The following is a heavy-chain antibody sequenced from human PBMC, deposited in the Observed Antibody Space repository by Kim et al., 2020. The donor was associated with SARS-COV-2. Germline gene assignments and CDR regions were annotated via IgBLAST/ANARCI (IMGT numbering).Heavy chain of an antibody. Sequence: VKAQFAISRDNAKNSLYLQMNSLRAEDTAVYYCARDSRILEWLPYDAFDIWGQGTMVTVSS. J-gene: IGHJ3*02. V-gene: IGHV3-21*01. CDR3: ARDSRILEWLPYDAFDI. D-gene: IGHD3-3*01.